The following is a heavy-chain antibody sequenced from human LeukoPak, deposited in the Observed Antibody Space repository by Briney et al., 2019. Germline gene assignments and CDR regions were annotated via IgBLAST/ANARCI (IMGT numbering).Heavy chain of an antibody. D-gene: IGHD5-24*01. CDR3: ASGAADGYNFGFDY. Sequence: SETLSLTCTVSGASLNDYYWSWIRQPPGKALEWIGFIHSSGSANSNPSLTSRVTISIDTSKNQFSLNLRSLTATDTAVYFCASGAADGYNFGFDYWGQGTLAAVSS. V-gene: IGHV4-59*12. CDR2: IHSSGSA. J-gene: IGHJ4*02. CDR1: GASLNDYY.